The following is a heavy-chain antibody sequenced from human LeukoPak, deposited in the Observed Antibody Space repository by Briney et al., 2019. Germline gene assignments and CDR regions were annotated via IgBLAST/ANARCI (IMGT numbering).Heavy chain of an antibody. CDR3: ARDQVGDIGGHFDY. Sequence: ASVKVSCKASGYIFTGYCMHWVRQAPGQGLEWMGIINPSGGSTSYAQKFQGRVTMTRDTSTSTVYMELSSLRSEDTAVYYCARDQVGDIGGHFDYWAQGTLVTVSS. D-gene: IGHD1-26*01. V-gene: IGHV1-46*01. CDR2: INPSGGST. CDR1: GYIFTGYC. J-gene: IGHJ4*02.